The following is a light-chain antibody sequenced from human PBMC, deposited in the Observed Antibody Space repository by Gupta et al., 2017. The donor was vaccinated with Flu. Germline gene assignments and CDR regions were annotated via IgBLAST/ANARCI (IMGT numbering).Light chain of an antibody. CDR2: RND. CDR3: AAWDDRLSGVV. J-gene: IGLJ2*01. CDR1: TSNIGKNY. Sequence: KVTISFSGNTSNIGKNYVYWFQQFPGAAPKLLVYRNDHRPSGVPDRFSGSKSGTSASLAISGLRSEDEADYHCAAWDDRLSGVVFGGGTKLTVL. V-gene: IGLV1-47*01.